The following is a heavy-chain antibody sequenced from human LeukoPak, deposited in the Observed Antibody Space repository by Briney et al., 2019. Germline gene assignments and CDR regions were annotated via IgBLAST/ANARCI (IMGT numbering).Heavy chain of an antibody. CDR1: GFTFSSYA. Sequence: PGGSLRLSCAASGFTFSSYAMHWVRQAPGKGLEWVAVISYDGSNKYYADSVKGRFTISRDNSKNTLYLQMNSLRAEDTAVYYCARDNYAATQYYYYYMDVWGKGTTVTVSS. V-gene: IGHV3-30-3*01. J-gene: IGHJ6*03. CDR2: ISYDGSNK. D-gene: IGHD1-26*01. CDR3: ARDNYAATQYYYYYMDV.